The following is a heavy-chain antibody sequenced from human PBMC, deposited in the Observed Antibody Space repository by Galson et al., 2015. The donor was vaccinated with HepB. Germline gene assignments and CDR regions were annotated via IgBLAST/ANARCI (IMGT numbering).Heavy chain of an antibody. D-gene: IGHD2-2*01. CDR3: ARDYCSSTSCLYYYGMDV. V-gene: IGHV6-1*01. CDR1: GDSVSSNSAA. J-gene: IGHJ6*02. Sequence: CAISGDSVSSNSAAWNWIRQSPSRGLEWLGRTYYRSKWYNDYAVSVKSRITINPDTSKNQFSLQLNSVTPEDTAVYYCARDYCSSTSCLYYYGMDVWGQGTTVTVSS. CDR2: TYYRSKWYN.